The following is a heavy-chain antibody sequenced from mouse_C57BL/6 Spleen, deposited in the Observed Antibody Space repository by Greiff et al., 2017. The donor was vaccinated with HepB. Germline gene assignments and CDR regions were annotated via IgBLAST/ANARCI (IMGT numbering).Heavy chain of an antibody. CDR2: IDPSDSYT. CDR1: GYTFTSYW. J-gene: IGHJ4*01. Sequence: QVQLQQPGAELVMPGASVKLSCKASGYTFTSYWMHWVKQRPGQGLEWIGEIDPSDSYTNYNQKFKGKSTLTVDKSSSTAYMQLSSLTSEDSAVYYCARRGYGKGGYAMDYWGQGTSVTVSS. V-gene: IGHV1-69*01. CDR3: ARRGYGKGGYAMDY. D-gene: IGHD2-10*02.